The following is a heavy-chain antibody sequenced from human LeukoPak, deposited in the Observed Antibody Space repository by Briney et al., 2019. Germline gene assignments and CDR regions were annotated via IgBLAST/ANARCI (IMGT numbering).Heavy chain of an antibody. V-gene: IGHV3-21*01. CDR3: ARGYKYDYYYMDV. Sequence: GGSLRLSCAASGFPFSSYSMNWVRQAPGKGLEWVSSISSGTSFIYYADSVKGRFTISRDNAKNSLYLQMNSLRAEDTAVYYCARGYKYDYYYMDVWGKGTTVTVSS. CDR1: GFPFSSYS. D-gene: IGHD5-18*01. CDR2: ISSGTSFI. J-gene: IGHJ6*03.